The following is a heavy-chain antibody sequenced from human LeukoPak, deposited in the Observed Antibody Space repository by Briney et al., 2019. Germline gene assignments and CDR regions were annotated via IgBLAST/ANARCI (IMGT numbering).Heavy chain of an antibody. J-gene: IGHJ4*02. CDR3: ARVTRGYYDSSGPIDY. CDR1: GGSVSSSSNY. V-gene: IGHV4-61*01. Sequence: SETLSLTCTVSGGSVSSSSNYWSWIRQPPGTGLECIGYISYTGSTDYSPSLKSRVTISVDTSKNQFSLKLSSVTAADTAVYYCARVTRGYYDSSGPIDYWGQGTLVTVSS. CDR2: ISYTGST. D-gene: IGHD3-22*01.